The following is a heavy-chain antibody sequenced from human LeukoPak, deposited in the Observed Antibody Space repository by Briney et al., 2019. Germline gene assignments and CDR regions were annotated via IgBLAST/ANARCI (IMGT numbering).Heavy chain of an antibody. CDR3: ARVEIYYDSSGYPYPSAFDI. V-gene: IGHV3-23*01. Sequence: GGSLRLSCVGSGFTFRSHAMSWVRQAPEKGLEFVSGIYENGGTTYYADSVKGRFTISRDNSKNTLYLQMNSLRAEDTAVYYCARVEIYYDSSGYPYPSAFDIWGQGTMVTVSS. J-gene: IGHJ3*02. D-gene: IGHD3-22*01. CDR1: GFTFRSHA. CDR2: IYENGGTT.